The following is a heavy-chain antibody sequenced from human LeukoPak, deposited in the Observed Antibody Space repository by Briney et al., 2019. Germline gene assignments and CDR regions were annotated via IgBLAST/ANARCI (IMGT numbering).Heavy chain of an antibody. CDR3: AKVWVALFLVDAFDI. D-gene: IGHD3-3*01. CDR1: GFTFSSYG. Sequence: GGSLRLSCAASGFTFSSYGMHWVRQAPGKGLEWVAVISYDGSNKYYADSVKGRFTISRDNSKNTLYLQMNSLRAEDTAVYYCAKVWVALFLVDAFDIWGQGTMVTVSS. J-gene: IGHJ3*02. CDR2: ISYDGSNK. V-gene: IGHV3-30*18.